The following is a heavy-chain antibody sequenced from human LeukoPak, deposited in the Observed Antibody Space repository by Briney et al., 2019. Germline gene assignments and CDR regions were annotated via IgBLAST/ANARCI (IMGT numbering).Heavy chain of an antibody. CDR1: GFSLSNAW. J-gene: IGHJ3*01. D-gene: IGHD3/OR15-3a*01. V-gene: IGHV3-23*01. Sequence: GGSPRLSCAASGFSLSNAWMSWVRQAPGKGLEWVSAISGSGGSTYYADSVKGRFTISRDNRKSTVSLQMNSLGAEDTALYYWVRDLDWGAFDVWGQGTMVTVSS. CDR3: VRDLDWGAFDV. CDR2: ISGSGGST.